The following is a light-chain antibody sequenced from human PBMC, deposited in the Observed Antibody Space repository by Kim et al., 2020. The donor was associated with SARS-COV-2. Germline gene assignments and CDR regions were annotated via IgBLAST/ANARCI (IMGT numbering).Light chain of an antibody. CDR2: GAS. Sequence: EIVLTQSPGTLSLSPGERATLFCRASQIVSSTYLAWYQQKPGQAPRLLIYGASSRATGIPDRFSGSGSGTDFTLTISRLDTEDFAVYYCQQYGTSPITFGQGTRLEIK. V-gene: IGKV3-20*01. CDR3: QQYGTSPIT. J-gene: IGKJ5*01. CDR1: QIVSSTY.